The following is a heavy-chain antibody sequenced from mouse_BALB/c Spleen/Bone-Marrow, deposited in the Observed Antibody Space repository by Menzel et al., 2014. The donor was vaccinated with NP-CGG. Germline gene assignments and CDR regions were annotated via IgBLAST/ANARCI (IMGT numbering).Heavy chain of an antibody. J-gene: IGHJ4*01. V-gene: IGHV1S81*02. D-gene: IGHD2-12*01. CDR2: INPSNGGT. CDR1: GYTFXSYY. Sequence: VQLVESGAELVKPGASVKLSCKASGYTFXSYYMCWVKQRPGQGLEWIGEINPSNGGTNFSEKFKSKATLTVDKSSSTAYMSLSSLTSEDSAVYYCTRSRRAMDHWGQGTSVTVSS. CDR3: TRSRRAMDH.